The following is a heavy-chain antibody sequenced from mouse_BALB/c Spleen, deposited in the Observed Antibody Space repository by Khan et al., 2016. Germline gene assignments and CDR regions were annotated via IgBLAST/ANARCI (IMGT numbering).Heavy chain of an antibody. CDR3: SSDYAGSAY. CDR2: IWGDGRT. CDR1: GFSLTGYG. V-gene: IGHV2-6-7*01. J-gene: IGHJ3*01. Sequence: QVQLKESGPGLVAPSQSLSITCTVSGFSLTGYGVNWVRQPPGKGLEWLGKIWGDGRTDYNSVLKSRVSIIKDNSKSQVFIKMNSLQTDDTANYYCSSDYAGSAYWGQGTLVIVSA. D-gene: IGHD2-12*01.